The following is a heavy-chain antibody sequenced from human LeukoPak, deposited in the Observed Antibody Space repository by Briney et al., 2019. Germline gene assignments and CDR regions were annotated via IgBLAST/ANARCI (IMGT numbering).Heavy chain of an antibody. D-gene: IGHD3-10*01. J-gene: IGHJ5*02. CDR1: GGSISSSNW. Sequence: PSGTLSLTCAVSGGSISSSNWWSWVRQPPGKGLEWIGEIYHSGSTNYNPSLKSRVTISVDTSKNQFSLKLSSVTAADTAVYYCARGGFITMVRGVKFDPWGLGTLVTVSS. V-gene: IGHV4-4*02. CDR3: ARGGFITMVRGVKFDP. CDR2: IYHSGST.